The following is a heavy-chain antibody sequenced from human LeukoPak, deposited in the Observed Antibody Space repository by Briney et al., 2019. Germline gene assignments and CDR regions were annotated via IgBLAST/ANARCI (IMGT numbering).Heavy chain of an antibody. CDR3: ARGPSGYHNT. Sequence: PGGSLRLSCAASGFTFSNYGMTWVRQAPGKGLEWVSAITGNRISTYYADSVKGRSTISRDNSKNTLFLQMNSLRVEDTAVYYCARGPSGYHNTGGQGTLVTVSS. V-gene: IGHV3-23*01. D-gene: IGHD5-12*01. J-gene: IGHJ4*02. CDR1: GFTFSNYG. CDR2: ITGNRIST.